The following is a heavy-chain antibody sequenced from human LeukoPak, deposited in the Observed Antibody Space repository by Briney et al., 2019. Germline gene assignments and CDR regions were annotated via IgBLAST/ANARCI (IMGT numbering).Heavy chain of an antibody. V-gene: IGHV3-74*01. CDR1: GFIFSNYA. CDR2: IISDGSTT. D-gene: IGHD3-10*01. Sequence: GGSLRLSCAASGFIFSNYAMHWVRQAPGKGLVWVSRIISDGSTTDYADSVKGRFTISRDNAKNTLYLQMNSLRDEDTAMYYCTRDRARAGGEILDYWGQGTLVTVSS. J-gene: IGHJ4*02. CDR3: TRDRARAGGEILDY.